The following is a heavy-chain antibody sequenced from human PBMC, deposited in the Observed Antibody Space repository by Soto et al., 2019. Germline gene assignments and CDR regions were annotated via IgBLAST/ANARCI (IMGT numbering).Heavy chain of an antibody. CDR1: GCPTSNYY. D-gene: IGHD6-13*01. V-gene: IGHV4-59*01. Sequence: PLHPLTLTCTFSGCPTSNYYCSWIRHTPWKGLEWIGYIYYSGSTSYNPSLKSRVTLSVDTSKNHFSLKLSSVTAADTAVYYCGRELREQHRALGGFDPWGQGTLVTVSS. CDR3: GRELREQHRALGGFDP. CDR2: IYYSGST. J-gene: IGHJ5*02.